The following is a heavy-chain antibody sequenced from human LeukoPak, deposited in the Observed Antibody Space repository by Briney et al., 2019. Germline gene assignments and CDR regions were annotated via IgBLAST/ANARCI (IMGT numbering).Heavy chain of an antibody. CDR2: IIPILGIA. V-gene: IGHV1-69*04. D-gene: IGHD2-2*01. Sequence: SVKVSCKASGYTFTSYAISWVRQAPGQGLEWMGRIIPILGIANYAQKFQGRVTITADKSTSTAYMELSSLRSEDTAVYYCARMPLPGYCSSTSCLNWFDPWGQGTLVTVSS. CDR1: GYTFTSYA. CDR3: ARMPLPGYCSSTSCLNWFDP. J-gene: IGHJ5*02.